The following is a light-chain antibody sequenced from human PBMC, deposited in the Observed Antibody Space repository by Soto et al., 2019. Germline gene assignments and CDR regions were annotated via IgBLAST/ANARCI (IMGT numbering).Light chain of an antibody. CDR2: GAS. CDR1: QYINSFK. J-gene: IGKJ1*01. Sequence: EIVMTQSPATLSVSPGESATLSCRASQYINSFKLAWYQQHPGQAPRLLMYGASNRATGIPARFSGGGSGTEFTLTISSLQSEDFAVYYCQQYDYWPRTFGQGTKVEI. CDR3: QQYDYWPRT. V-gene: IGKV3-15*01.